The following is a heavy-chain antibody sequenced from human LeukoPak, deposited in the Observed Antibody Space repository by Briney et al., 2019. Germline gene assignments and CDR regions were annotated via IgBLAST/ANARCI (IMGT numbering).Heavy chain of an antibody. CDR3: ARDYDGGSYRDYFDY. Sequence: ASVKVSCKASGYTFTSYYMHWVQQAPGQGLEWMGIINPSGGSTSYAQKFQGRVTMTRDMSTSTVYMELSSLRSEDTAVYYCARDYDGGSYRDYFDYWGQGTLVTVSS. CDR2: INPSGGST. V-gene: IGHV1-46*01. J-gene: IGHJ4*02. D-gene: IGHD1-26*01. CDR1: GYTFTSYY.